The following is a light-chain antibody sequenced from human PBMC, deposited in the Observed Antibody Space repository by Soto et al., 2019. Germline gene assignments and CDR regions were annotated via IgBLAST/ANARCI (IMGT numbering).Light chain of an antibody. CDR1: QSVSSN. CDR2: GAS. Sequence: EIVMTXSPXTLSVSPGERATLSCRASQSVSSNLAWYQQKPGQAPRLLIYGASTRATGIPARFSGSGSGTQFTLTISSLQSEDFAVYYCQQYNNWPPMAFGQGTKVEIK. CDR3: QQYNNWPPMA. J-gene: IGKJ1*01. V-gene: IGKV3-15*01.